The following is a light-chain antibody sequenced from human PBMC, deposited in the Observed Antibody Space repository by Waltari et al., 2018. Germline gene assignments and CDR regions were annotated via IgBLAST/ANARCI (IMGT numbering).Light chain of an antibody. V-gene: IGLV2-8*01. CDR3: SSYAGSNNWV. CDR1: SSDFGGYNY. CDR2: EVN. Sequence: QSALTQPPSASGSPGQSVTISCTGTSSDFGGYNYVSWYQRHPGKAPKLMIYEVNKRPLGCPDRFSGSNSANTASLTVSGLEAEDEAEYSCSSYAGSNNWVFGGGTKLTVL. J-gene: IGLJ3*02.